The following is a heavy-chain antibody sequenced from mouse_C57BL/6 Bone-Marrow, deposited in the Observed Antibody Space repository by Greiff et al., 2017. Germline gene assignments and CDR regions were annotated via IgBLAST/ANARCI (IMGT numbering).Heavy chain of an antibody. D-gene: IGHD2-3*01. CDR3: ALYDGYYVHHWYFDV. CDR2: IYPGSGST. J-gene: IGHJ1*03. CDR1: GYTFTSYW. Sequence: QVQLQQSGAELVKPGASVKMSCKASGYTFTSYWITWVKQRPGQGLEWIGDIYPGSGSTNYNEKFKSKATLTVDTSSSTAYMQLSSLTSEDSAVYYCALYDGYYVHHWYFDVWGTGTTVTVSS. V-gene: IGHV1-55*01.